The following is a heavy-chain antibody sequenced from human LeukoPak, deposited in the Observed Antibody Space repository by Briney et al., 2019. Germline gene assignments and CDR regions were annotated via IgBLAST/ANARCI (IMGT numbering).Heavy chain of an antibody. J-gene: IGHJ5*02. Sequence: GASVKVSCKASGYTFTSYAMNWVRQAPGQGLEWMGWINTNTGNPTYAQGFTGRFVFSLDTSVSTAYLQISSLKAEDTAVYYCARLGYCSSTSCYEGNNWFDPWGQGTLVTVSS. V-gene: IGHV7-4-1*02. CDR3: ARLGYCSSTSCYEGNNWFDP. CDR1: GYTFTSYA. D-gene: IGHD2-2*01. CDR2: INTNTGNP.